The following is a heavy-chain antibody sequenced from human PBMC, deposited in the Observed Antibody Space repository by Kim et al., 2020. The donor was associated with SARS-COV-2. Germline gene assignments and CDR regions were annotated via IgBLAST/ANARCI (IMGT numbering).Heavy chain of an antibody. Sequence: SETLSLTCTVSGGSISSYYWSWIRQPPGKGLEWIGYIYYSGSTNYNPSLKSRVTISVDTSKNQFSLKLSSVTAADTAVYYCARFYYGDYDWFDPWGQGTLVTVSS. CDR1: GGSISSYY. CDR2: IYYSGST. D-gene: IGHD4-17*01. CDR3: ARFYYGDYDWFDP. J-gene: IGHJ5*02. V-gene: IGHV4-59*01.